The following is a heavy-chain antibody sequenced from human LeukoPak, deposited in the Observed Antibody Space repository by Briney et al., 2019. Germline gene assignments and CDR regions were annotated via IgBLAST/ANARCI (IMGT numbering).Heavy chain of an antibody. CDR2: IYHSGST. CDR3: ARDRDQRGPYYYYMDV. V-gene: IGHV4-38-2*02. J-gene: IGHJ6*03. CDR1: GYSISSGYY. Sequence: SETLSLTCTVSGYSISSGYYWGWIRQPPGKGLEWIGSIYHSGSTYYNPSLKSRVTISVDTSKNQFSLKLSSVTAADTAVYYCARDRDQRGPYYYYMDVWGQGTLVTVSS. D-gene: IGHD2-2*01.